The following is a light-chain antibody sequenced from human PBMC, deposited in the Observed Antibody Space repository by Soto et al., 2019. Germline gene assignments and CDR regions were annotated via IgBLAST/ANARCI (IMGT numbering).Light chain of an antibody. CDR2: TTS. CDR1: QSVSIY. V-gene: IGKV1-39*01. Sequence: DIQMTQSPSSLSASVGDRVTITCRASQSVSIYLNWYQQKPGKAPKLLIYTTSSLQSEVPSRFSGSGSVKDFTLTISSLQPEDFATYYCQQSYTTPPSFGQGTKVEVK. J-gene: IGKJ1*01. CDR3: QQSYTTPPS.